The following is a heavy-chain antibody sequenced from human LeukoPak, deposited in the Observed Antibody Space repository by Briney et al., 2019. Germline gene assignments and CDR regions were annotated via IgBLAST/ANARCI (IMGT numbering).Heavy chain of an antibody. V-gene: IGHV3-7*03. J-gene: IGHJ4*02. CDR3: ATSLLWFGELTRQDY. CDR1: GFTFSSYW. CDR2: IKQDGSEK. D-gene: IGHD3-10*01. Sequence: GGSLRLSCAASGFTFSSYWMIWVRQAPGKGLEWVAIIKQDGSEKYYVDSVKGRFTISRDNAKNSLYLQMNSLGAEDTAVYYCATSLLWFGELTRQDYWGQGTLVTVSS.